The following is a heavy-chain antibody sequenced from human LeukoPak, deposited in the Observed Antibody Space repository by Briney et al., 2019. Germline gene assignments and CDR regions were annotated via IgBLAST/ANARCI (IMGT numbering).Heavy chain of an antibody. J-gene: IGHJ4*02. V-gene: IGHV1-2*02. CDR3: ARVDTVGTVNPFY. Sequence: ASVKVSCTTSGYTFTSYYIHWLRQAPGQRFEWMGWSDPKSGATKYEHFQGRVTMTRDTSISTAYMELSRLTSDDTAVYYCARVDTVGTVNPFYWGQGTLVTVSS. CDR1: GYTFTSYY. D-gene: IGHD5-12*01. CDR2: SDPKSGAT.